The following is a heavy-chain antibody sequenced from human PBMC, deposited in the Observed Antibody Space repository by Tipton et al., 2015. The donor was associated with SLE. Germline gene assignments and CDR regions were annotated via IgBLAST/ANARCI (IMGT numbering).Heavy chain of an antibody. CDR3: ARATPVGATGY. D-gene: IGHD1-26*01. Sequence: TLSLTCTVSGGSISSGSYYWSWIRQPAGKGLEWIGHIYTSGSTNYNPSLKSRVTISVDTSKNQFSLKLSSVTAADTAVYYCARATPVGATGYWGQGTLVTVSS. CDR2: IYTSGST. J-gene: IGHJ4*02. V-gene: IGHV4-61*09. CDR1: GGSISSGSYY.